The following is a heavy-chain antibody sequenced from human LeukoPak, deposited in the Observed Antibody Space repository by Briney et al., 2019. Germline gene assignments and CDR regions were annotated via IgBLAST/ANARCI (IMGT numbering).Heavy chain of an antibody. D-gene: IGHD3-22*01. CDR1: GFTFRSYE. CDR2: ISSSSSYI. J-gene: IGHJ4*02. CDR3: ARAYYYDSSGYYYDY. V-gene: IGHV3-21*01. Sequence: PGGSLRLSCAASGFTFRSYEMNWVRQAPGKGLEWVSSISSSSSYIYYADSVKGRFTISRDNAKNSLYLQMNSLRAEDTAVYYCARAYYYDSSGYYYDYWGQGTLVTVSS.